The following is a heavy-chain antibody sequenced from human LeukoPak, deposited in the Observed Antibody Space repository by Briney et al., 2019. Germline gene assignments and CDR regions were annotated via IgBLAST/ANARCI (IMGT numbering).Heavy chain of an antibody. J-gene: IGHJ4*02. CDR2: IYYSGST. Sequence: PSETLSLTCTVSGGSISSSSYYWGWIRQPPGKGLEWIGSIYYSGSTYYNPSLKRRVTISVDTSKNQFSLKLSSVTAADTAVYYCARSLYDILTGYPLYYFDYWGQGTLVTVSS. CDR1: GGSISSSSYY. D-gene: IGHD3-9*01. V-gene: IGHV4-39*01. CDR3: ARSLYDILTGYPLYYFDY.